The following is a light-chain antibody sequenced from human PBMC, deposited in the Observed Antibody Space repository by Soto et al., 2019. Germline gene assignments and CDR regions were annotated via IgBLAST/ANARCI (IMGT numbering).Light chain of an antibody. CDR2: EVS. Sequence: QSVLTQPASVSGSPGQSITISCTGTSSDVGGYNYVSWYQQHPGKAPKLMIYEVSNRPSGLSNRFSGSKSGNTASLTISGLQAEDEADYYCSSYPSSSTLVLGTGTKLTFL. CDR1: SSDVGGYNY. J-gene: IGLJ1*01. CDR3: SSYPSSSTLV. V-gene: IGLV2-14*01.